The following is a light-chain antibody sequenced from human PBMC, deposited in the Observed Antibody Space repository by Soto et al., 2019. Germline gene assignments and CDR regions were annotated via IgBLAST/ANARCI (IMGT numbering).Light chain of an antibody. CDR1: QSVSSNF. V-gene: IGKV3-20*01. Sequence: EIELTQSPGTLSLSPGEGATLSGRASQSVSSNFLAWYQQKPGQAPRLLIYAASSRATGISDRFSGSGSETDFTFTIRRLEPEDFAVYYCQQYGSSPFTFGPGTKVDLK. CDR2: AAS. CDR3: QQYGSSPFT. J-gene: IGKJ3*01.